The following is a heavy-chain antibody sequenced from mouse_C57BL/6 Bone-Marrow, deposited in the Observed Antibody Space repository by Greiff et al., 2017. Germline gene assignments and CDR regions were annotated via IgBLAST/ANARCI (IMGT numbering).Heavy chain of an antibody. V-gene: IGHV1-81*01. D-gene: IGHD2-2*01. Sequence: QVQLQQSGAELARPGASVKLSCTASGYTFTSYGISWVKQRTGQGLEWIGEIYPRSGNTYYNEKFKGKATLTADKSSSTAYMQLRSLTSEDAAVYYCARWGYGYDVDYWGQGTTLTVSS. CDR3: ARWGYGYDVDY. CDR2: IYPRSGNT. J-gene: IGHJ2*01. CDR1: GYTFTSYG.